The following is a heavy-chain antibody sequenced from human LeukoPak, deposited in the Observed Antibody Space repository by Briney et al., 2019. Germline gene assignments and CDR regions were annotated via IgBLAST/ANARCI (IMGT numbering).Heavy chain of an antibody. V-gene: IGHV4-61*02. J-gene: IGHJ5*02. D-gene: IGHD6-6*01. Sequence: PSQTLSLTCTVSGGSISSGSYYWSWIRQPAGKGLEWIGRIYTSGSTNYNPSLKSRVTISVDTSKNQFSLKLSSVTAADTAVYYCARLARSVIAPPKNDWFDPWGQGTLVTVSS. CDR2: IYTSGST. CDR1: GGSISSGSYY. CDR3: ARLARSVIAPPKNDWFDP.